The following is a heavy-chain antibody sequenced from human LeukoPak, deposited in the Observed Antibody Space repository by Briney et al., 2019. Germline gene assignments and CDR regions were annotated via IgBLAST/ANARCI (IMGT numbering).Heavy chain of an antibody. Sequence: GGSLRLSCAASGFIFSDYYTTWSRQAPGKGLDWISYISSDSSYTRYADSVKGRFTVSRDNAKNSLYLQMNSLRAEDTAVYYCARLHSTAAAGTYDYWGQGTLVTVSS. CDR1: GFIFSDYY. J-gene: IGHJ4*02. V-gene: IGHV3-11*06. D-gene: IGHD6-13*01. CDR2: ISSDSSYT. CDR3: ARLHSTAAAGTYDY.